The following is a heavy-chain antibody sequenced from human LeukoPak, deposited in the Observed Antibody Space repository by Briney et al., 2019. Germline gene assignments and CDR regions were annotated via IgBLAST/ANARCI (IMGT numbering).Heavy chain of an antibody. CDR3: ARALGIAAAGSWFDP. D-gene: IGHD6-13*01. V-gene: IGHV4-39*07. Sequence: SETLSLTCTVSGGSISSSGYYWGWIRQPSGKGLEWIGSIYYSGSTYYNPSLKSRVTVSVDTSKNQFSLKLSSVTAADTAVYYCARALGIAAAGSWFDPWGQGTLVTVSS. CDR1: GGSISSSGYY. J-gene: IGHJ5*02. CDR2: IYYSGST.